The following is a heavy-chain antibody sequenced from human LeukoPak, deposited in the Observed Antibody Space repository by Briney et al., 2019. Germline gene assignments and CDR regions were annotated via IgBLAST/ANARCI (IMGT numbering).Heavy chain of an antibody. Sequence: XQPPXXXLEWVGYIYYSGTTNYNPSLKSRVTISIDTSKDQFSLKMNSVTAADTAVYSCARLTVCPYFDYWGQGTLVTVSS. CDR3: ARLTVCPYFDY. D-gene: IGHD2-21*02. CDR2: IYYSGTT. J-gene: IGHJ4*02. V-gene: IGHV4-59*08.